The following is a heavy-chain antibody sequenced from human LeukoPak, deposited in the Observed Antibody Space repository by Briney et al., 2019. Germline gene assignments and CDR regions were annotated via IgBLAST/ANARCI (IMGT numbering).Heavy chain of an antibody. D-gene: IGHD2-2*01. V-gene: IGHV4-59*01. CDR2: IYYSGST. CDR1: GGSISGFY. CDR3: ARDDSAAAPDY. J-gene: IGHJ4*02. Sequence: SETLSLTCTVSGGSISGFYWSWIRQPPGKGLEWIGHIYYSGSTSYNPSIKSRVTISVDTSKNQFSLTLTSVTAADTAVYYCARDDSAAAPDYWGQGTLVTVSS.